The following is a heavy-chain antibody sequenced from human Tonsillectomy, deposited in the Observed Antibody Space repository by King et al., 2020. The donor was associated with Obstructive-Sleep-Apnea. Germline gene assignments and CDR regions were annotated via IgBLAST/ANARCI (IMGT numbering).Heavy chain of an antibody. D-gene: IGHD5-12*01. CDR2: IYPGDSDT. J-gene: IGHJ5*02. Sequence: VQLVESGAEVKKPGESLKISCKGSGYSFTSYWIGWVRPMPGKGLEWMGIIYPGDSDTRYSPSFQGQVPKPADKSIRTSYLEWSSLKASDTAIYYCARRGYSGYEGAWFDPWGQGTLVTVSS. CDR1: GYSFTSYW. CDR3: ARRGYSGYEGAWFDP. V-gene: IGHV5-51*01.